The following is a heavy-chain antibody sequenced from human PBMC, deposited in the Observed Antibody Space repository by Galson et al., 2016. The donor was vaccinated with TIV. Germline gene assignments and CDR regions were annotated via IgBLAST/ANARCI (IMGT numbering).Heavy chain of an antibody. CDR1: GYTFTNYI. CDR3: ARDPGYFVY. J-gene: IGHJ4*02. Sequence: SVKVSCKASGYTFTNYIMHWVRQAPGQRLEWMGWINAGNGNTKYSQKFQGRVTITRDTSASTAYMELSSLRSGDTAVYYRARDPGYFVYWGQGTLVTVSS. CDR2: INAGNGNT. D-gene: IGHD1-1*01. V-gene: IGHV1-3*01.